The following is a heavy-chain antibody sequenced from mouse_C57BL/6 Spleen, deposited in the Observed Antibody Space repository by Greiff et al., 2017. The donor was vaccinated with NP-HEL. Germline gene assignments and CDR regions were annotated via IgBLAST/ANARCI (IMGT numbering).Heavy chain of an antibody. CDR3: ARRTVLDY. CDR2: INPSTGGT. Sequence: EVQLQQSGPELVKPGASVKISCKASGYSFTGYYMNWVKQSPEKSLEWIGEINPSTGGTTYNQKFKAKATLTVDKSSSTAYMQLKSLTSEDSAVYYCARRTVLDYWGQCTTLTVSS. CDR1: GYSFTGYY. J-gene: IGHJ2*01. V-gene: IGHV1-42*01.